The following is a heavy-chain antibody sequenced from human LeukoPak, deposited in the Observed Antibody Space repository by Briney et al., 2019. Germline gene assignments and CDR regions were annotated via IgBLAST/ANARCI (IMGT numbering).Heavy chain of an antibody. CDR1: GFTFSSYN. CDR2: ISSSSSYI. CDR3: ARVAGYLPYYYYGMDD. J-gene: IGHJ6*02. D-gene: IGHD2-2*01. V-gene: IGHV3-21*01. Sequence: PGRSLRLSCAASGFTFSSYNMNWVRQAPGKGLEWVSSISSSSSYIYYADSVKGRFTISRDNAKNSLYLQMNSLRAEDTAVYYCARVAGYLPYYYYGMDDWGQGTTVTVSS.